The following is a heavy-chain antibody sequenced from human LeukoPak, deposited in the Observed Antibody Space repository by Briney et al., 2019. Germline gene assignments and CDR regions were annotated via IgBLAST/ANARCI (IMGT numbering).Heavy chain of an antibody. CDR2: IYYSGST. D-gene: IGHD6-6*01. Sequence: PSETLSLTCTVSGGSISSYYWSWIRQPPGKGLEWIGYIYYSGSTNYNPSLKSRVTISVDTSKNQFSLKLSSVTAADTAVYYCARGVGSSFDPWAREPWSPSPQ. CDR1: GGSISSYY. J-gene: IGHJ5*02. V-gene: IGHV4-59*01. CDR3: ARGVGSSFDP.